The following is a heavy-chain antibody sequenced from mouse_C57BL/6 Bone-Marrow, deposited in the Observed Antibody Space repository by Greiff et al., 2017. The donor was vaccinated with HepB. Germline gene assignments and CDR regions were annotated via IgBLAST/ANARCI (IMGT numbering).Heavy chain of an antibody. V-gene: IGHV1-85*01. CDR1: GYTFTSYD. Sequence: QVQLKESGPELVKPGASVKLSCKASGYTFTSYDINWVKQRPGQGLEWIGWIYPRDGSTKYNEKFKGKATLTVDTSSSTAYMELHSLTSEDSAVYFCAREFVTTQYYFDYWGQGTTLTVSS. D-gene: IGHD1-1*01. J-gene: IGHJ2*01. CDR3: AREFVTTQYYFDY. CDR2: IYPRDGST.